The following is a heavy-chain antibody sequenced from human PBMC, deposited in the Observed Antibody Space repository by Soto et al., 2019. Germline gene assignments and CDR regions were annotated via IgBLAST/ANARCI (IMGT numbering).Heavy chain of an antibody. CDR3: ASCSGGACFDY. CDR1: GSSISIYY. V-gene: IGHV4-59*01. D-gene: IGHD2-15*01. J-gene: IGHJ4*02. Sequence: SESLPLTCALAGSSISIYYWSLIRQPPGKGLEWIGYIYYSGSTNYNPSLKSRVTISVDTSKNQFSLKLSSVTAADTAVYYCASCSGGACFDYWGQGTVVAVCS. CDR2: IYYSGST.